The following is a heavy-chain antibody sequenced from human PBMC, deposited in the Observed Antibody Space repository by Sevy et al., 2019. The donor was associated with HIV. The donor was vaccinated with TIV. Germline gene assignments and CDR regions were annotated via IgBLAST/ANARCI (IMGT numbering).Heavy chain of an antibody. Sequence: GESLKISCAASGLSFRSYELNWVRQAPGKGLQWISYISTGGGTIFYADSVKGRFTISRDNAKNSVFLQMNSLRAEDTAVYFCATSRRDYYNYYFDYWGHETLVTVSS. CDR1: GLSFRSYE. CDR2: ISTGGGTI. CDR3: ATSRRDYYNYYFDY. J-gene: IGHJ4*01. V-gene: IGHV3-48*03. D-gene: IGHD3-22*01.